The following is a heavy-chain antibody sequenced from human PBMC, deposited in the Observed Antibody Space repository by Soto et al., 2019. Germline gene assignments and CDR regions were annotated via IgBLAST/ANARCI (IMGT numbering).Heavy chain of an antibody. CDR1: GFIFRDYY. V-gene: IGHV3-11*01. CDR2: ISGSGSVI. Sequence: PGGSLRLSCAASGFIFRDYYMSWIRQAPGKRTEWVSYISGSGSVIRYADSVRGRFTISRDNAKNSLYLQINSLRAEDTAIYFCARDRRGQNFFDSWGQVXLVTVS. J-gene: IGHJ4*02. CDR3: ARDRRGQNFFDS.